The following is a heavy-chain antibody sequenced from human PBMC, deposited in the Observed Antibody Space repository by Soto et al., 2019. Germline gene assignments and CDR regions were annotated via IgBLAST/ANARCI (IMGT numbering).Heavy chain of an antibody. V-gene: IGHV4-39*01. J-gene: IGHJ4*02. CDR3: ARHTPAIAISDH. Sequence: QLQLQESGPGLVKPSETLSLTCTVSGGSISSSSYYWGWIRQPPGKGLEWIGSIYYSGSTYYNPSPKARITIPVDTSKNQFSLKLISVTAAATAVYYCARHTPAIAISDHWGQGTLVTVSS. CDR1: GGSISSSSYY. CDR2: IYYSGST. D-gene: IGHD2-15*01.